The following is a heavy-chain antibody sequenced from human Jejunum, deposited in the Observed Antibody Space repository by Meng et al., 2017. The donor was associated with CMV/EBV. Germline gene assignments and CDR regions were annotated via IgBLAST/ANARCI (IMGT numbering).Heavy chain of an antibody. J-gene: IGHJ3*02. CDR2: IYIGSST. CDR3: ARFSIVRTTNAFDI. CDR1: GISVSSDY. V-gene: IGHV3-53*01. D-gene: IGHD1-26*01. Sequence: ASGISVSSDYMSWVRQAPGKGLEWVSSIYIGSSTDYADSVKGRFTISRDNPNNTLNLQMNNLRAEDTALYYCARFSIVRTTNAFDIWGQGTMVTVSS.